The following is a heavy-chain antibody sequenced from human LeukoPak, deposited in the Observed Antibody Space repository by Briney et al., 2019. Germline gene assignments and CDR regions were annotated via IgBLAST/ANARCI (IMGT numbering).Heavy chain of an antibody. CDR1: GGSFSGYY. CDR2: INHSGST. V-gene: IGHV4-34*01. Sequence: SETLSLTCAVYGGSFSGYYRSWIRQPPGKGLEWIGEINHSGSTNYNPSLKSRVTISVDTSKNQFSLKLSSVTAADTAVYYCARGGYSYGLLRSIQVSLDYYMDVWGKGTTVTVSS. CDR3: ARGGYSYGLLRSIQVSLDYYMDV. D-gene: IGHD5-18*01. J-gene: IGHJ6*03.